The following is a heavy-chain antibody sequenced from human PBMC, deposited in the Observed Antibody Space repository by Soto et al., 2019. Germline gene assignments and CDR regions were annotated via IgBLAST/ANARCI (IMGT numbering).Heavy chain of an antibody. CDR2: INPSGGST. CDR1: GYTFTSYY. Sequence: GASVKVSCKASGYTFTSYYMHWVRQAPGQGLEWMGIINPSGGSTSYAQKFQGRVTMTRDTSTSTVYMELSSLRSEDTAVYYCARDRITIFGVVISRPYGMDVWGQGTTVTVSS. J-gene: IGHJ6*02. D-gene: IGHD3-3*01. V-gene: IGHV1-46*01. CDR3: ARDRITIFGVVISRPYGMDV.